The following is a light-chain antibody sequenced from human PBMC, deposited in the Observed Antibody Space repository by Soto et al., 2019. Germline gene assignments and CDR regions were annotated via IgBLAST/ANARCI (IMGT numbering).Light chain of an antibody. J-gene: IGLJ1*01. V-gene: IGLV2-14*01. CDR2: DVS. CDR1: TSDVGGYDY. Sequence: LTQPASVSGSPGQSITVSCTGTTSDVGGYDYVAWYQQHPGKAPKLMIYDVSSRPSGVSNRFSGSKSGNTASLTISGLQAEDEADYYCSSYLGSSTLSGVFGTGTKVTVL. CDR3: SSYLGSSTLSGV.